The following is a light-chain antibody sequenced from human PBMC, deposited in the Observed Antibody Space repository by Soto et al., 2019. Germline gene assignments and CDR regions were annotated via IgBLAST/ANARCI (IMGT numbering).Light chain of an antibody. J-gene: IGKJ1*01. V-gene: IGKV1-5*03. CDR3: QQSTSYPWT. CDR2: MAS. CDR1: QSISPY. Sequence: IQMTQSPSTLSASAGDRVTITCRASQSISPYLAWYQQKPGKAPKLLIYMASSLQSGVPSRFSGSGSGTEFTLTISSLQPDDFATYYCQQSTSYPWTFGQGTQVDIK.